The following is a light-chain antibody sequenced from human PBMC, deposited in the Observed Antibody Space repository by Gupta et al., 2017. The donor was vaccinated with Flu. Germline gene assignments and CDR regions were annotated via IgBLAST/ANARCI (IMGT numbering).Light chain of an antibody. CDR1: QSIGSS. J-gene: IGKJ1*01. CDR2: YAS. V-gene: IGKV6-21*01. Sequence: EIVLTHSPDFQSVTPKEKVTITCRASQSIGSSLNWYQQKPDQSPKLLIKYASQDGSGVPSRFSGSGSGTDFTLTINSLEAEDAATYYCQQRSSLPWTFGQWTKVEIK. CDR3: QQRSSLPWT.